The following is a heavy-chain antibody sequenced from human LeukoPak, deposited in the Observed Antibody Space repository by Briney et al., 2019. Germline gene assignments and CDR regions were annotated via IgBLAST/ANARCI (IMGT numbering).Heavy chain of an antibody. Sequence: PGGSLRLSCAASGFTFSNYWMSWVRQAPGKGLEWVANIKQDGSNKYYADSVKGRFTISRDNSKNTLYLQMNSLRAEDTAVYYCAKDRPDHCSSTSCHTTGQDYWGQGTLVTVSS. CDR1: GFTFSNYW. J-gene: IGHJ4*02. V-gene: IGHV3-7*01. CDR3: AKDRPDHCSSTSCHTTGQDY. D-gene: IGHD2-2*01. CDR2: IKQDGSNK.